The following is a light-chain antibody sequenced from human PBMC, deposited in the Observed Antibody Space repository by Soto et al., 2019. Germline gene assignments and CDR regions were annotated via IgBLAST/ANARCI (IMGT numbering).Light chain of an antibody. CDR2: GAS. CDR3: QQANSFPFI. Sequence: DIQIKQSPSSVSASVGDRVTIACRASRDISTWLAWYQQKPGKAPKLLIYGASNLQSGVPSRFSGRGSGTDFTLTISSLQPEDFGTYYCQQANSFPFIFAQGTKVDIK. V-gene: IGKV1D-12*01. J-gene: IGKJ2*01. CDR1: RDISTW.